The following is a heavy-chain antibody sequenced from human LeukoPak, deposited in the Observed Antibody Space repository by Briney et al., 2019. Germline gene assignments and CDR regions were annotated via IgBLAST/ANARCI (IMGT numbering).Heavy chain of an antibody. CDR1: GGAINRRNYY. V-gene: IGHV4-39*01. D-gene: IGHD3-3*01. J-gene: IGHJ4*02. Sequence: KTSETLSLTCTVVGGAINRRNYYWGWIRQSPGKGLEWIGSTYYSGSVNNNPSLQSRVTISVDTSRNQFSLKLTSVTAADTAVYYCARRVATSGNFFDYWGPGTLVTVSS. CDR2: TYYSGSV. CDR3: ARRVATSGNFFDY.